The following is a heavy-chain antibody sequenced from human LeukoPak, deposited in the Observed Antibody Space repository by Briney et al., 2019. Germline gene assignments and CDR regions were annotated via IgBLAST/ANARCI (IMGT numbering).Heavy chain of an antibody. J-gene: IGHJ6*02. V-gene: IGHV3-15*07. D-gene: IGHD3-10*01. CDR1: GFTFSNAW. CDR3: TTDRPTYLWFGELLQRYYYYYGMDV. CDR2: IKSKTDGGTT. Sequence: GGSLRLSRAASGFTFSNAWMNWVRQAPGKGLEWVGRIKSKTDGGTTDYAAPVKGRFTISRDDSKNTLYLQMNSLKTEDTAVYYCTTDRPTYLWFGELLQRYYYYYGMDVWGQGTTVTVSS.